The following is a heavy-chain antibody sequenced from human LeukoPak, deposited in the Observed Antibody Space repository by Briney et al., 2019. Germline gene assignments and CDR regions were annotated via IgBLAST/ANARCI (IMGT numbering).Heavy chain of an antibody. Sequence: SETLSLTCTVSGASVSSYYWIWIRQPAGRGLEWIGRIDASGSTNYNPSLKSRVTISVDTSKNQFSLKLSSVTAADTAVYYCAMYYYDSSGYFDYWGQGTLVTVSS. D-gene: IGHD3-22*01. CDR3: AMYYYDSSGYFDY. V-gene: IGHV4-4*07. J-gene: IGHJ4*02. CDR1: GASVSSYY. CDR2: IDASGST.